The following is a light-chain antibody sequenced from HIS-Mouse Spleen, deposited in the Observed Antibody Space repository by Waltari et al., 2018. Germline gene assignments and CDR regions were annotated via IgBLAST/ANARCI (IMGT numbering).Light chain of an antibody. Sequence: DIVMTQSPLSLPVTLGETASISCRPSQSLLHSNGYNYLDWYLQKPGQSPQLLIYLGSNRASGVPDRFSGSGSGTDFTLKISRVEAEDVWVYYCMQALQTVFTFGPGTKVDIK. CDR1: QSLLHSNGYNY. CDR2: LGS. CDR3: MQALQTVFT. J-gene: IGKJ3*01. V-gene: IGKV2-28*01.